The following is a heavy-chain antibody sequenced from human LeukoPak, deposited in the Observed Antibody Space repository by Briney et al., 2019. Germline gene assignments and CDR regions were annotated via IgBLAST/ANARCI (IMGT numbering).Heavy chain of an antibody. J-gene: IGHJ4*02. V-gene: IGHV1-18*01. CDR3: ARATYYDSEGHYFDY. Sequence: ASVKVSCKASGYTFTSYGISWVRQAPGQGLEWMGWISAYNGNTNYAQKLQGRVTMTTDTSTSTAYMELRSLRSDDTAVYYCARATYYDSEGHYFDYWGQGTLVTVSS. D-gene: IGHD3-22*01. CDR1: GYTFTSYG. CDR2: ISAYNGNT.